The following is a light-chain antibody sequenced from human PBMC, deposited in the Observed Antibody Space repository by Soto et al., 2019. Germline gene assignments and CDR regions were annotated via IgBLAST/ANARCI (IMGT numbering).Light chain of an antibody. CDR2: GAS. J-gene: IGKJ1*01. CDR1: QSVSSN. V-gene: IGKV3-15*01. CDR3: QQYSNWPWT. Sequence: EIVMTQSPATLSVSPGERATLSCRASQSVSSNLAWYQQKPGQAPGLLIYGASTRATGIPARFSGSGSGTEFTITISSLQSEDFAVYYCQQYSNWPWTFGQGTKVEIK.